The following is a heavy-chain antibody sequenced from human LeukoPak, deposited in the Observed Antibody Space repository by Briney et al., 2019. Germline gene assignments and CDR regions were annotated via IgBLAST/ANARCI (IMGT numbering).Heavy chain of an antibody. J-gene: IGHJ3*02. D-gene: IGHD1-26*01. Sequence: PGGSLRLSCAASGFTFSGSAMHWVRQASGKGLEWVGRIRSKANSYATAYAASVKGRFTISRDDSKNTAYLQMNSLKTEDTAVYYCTTNSQYSGSYPDTDAFDIWGQGTMVTVSS. V-gene: IGHV3-73*01. CDR3: TTNSQYSGSYPDTDAFDI. CDR2: IRSKANSYAT. CDR1: GFTFSGSA.